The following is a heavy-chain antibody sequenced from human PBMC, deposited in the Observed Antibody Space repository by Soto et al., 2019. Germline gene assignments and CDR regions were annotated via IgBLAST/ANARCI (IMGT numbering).Heavy chain of an antibody. D-gene: IGHD5-18*01. J-gene: IGHJ4*02. Sequence: QLHLQESGPGLVTPSETLSLTCTVSGGSIGDNYYWGWLRQPPGKGLEWIGNIFRTGDTYFNPSLTSRLIISIDTSKNQFSLKLTSVPAAYTAVYYCARLRILQLWRSYVDQWGQGILGTVSS. CDR2: IFRTGDT. CDR3: ARLRILQLWRSYVDQ. CDR1: GGSIGDNYY. V-gene: IGHV4-39*01.